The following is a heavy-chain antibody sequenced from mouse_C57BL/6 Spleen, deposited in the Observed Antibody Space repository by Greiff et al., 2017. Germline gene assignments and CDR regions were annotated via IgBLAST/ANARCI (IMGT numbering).Heavy chain of an antibody. D-gene: IGHD2-5*01. J-gene: IGHJ4*01. V-gene: IGHV1-55*01. CDR2: IYPGSGST. CDR3: ARCYSNYESAMDY. Sequence: VQLQQPGAELVKPGASVKMSCKASGYTFTSYWITWVKQRPGQGLEWIGDIYPGSGSTNYNEKFKSKATLTVDTSSSTAYMQLSSLTSEDSAVYYCARCYSNYESAMDYWGQGTSVTVSS. CDR1: GYTFTSYW.